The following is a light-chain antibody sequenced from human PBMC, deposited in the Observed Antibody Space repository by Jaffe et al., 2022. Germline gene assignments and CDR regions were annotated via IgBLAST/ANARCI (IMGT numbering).Light chain of an antibody. V-gene: IGKV1-16*01. Sequence: DILMTQSPSSLSASVGDRVTITCRASQGVNNYLAWFQQKPGEAPKILIYDTYSLQRGVPSRFSGSGSGTDFTLTITNLQPEDFATYYCQHYNGFPLTFGGGTKVEIK. CDR2: DTY. J-gene: IGKJ4*01. CDR3: QHYNGFPLT. CDR1: QGVNNY.